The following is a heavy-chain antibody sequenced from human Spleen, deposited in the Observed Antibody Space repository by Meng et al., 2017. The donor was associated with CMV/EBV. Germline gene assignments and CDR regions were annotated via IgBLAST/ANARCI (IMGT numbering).Heavy chain of an antibody. CDR1: GGTFRSYA. Sequence: ARGGTFRSYAISWVRQAPGQGLEWMGGIIPIFGTANYAQKFQGRVTITTDESTSTAYMELSSLRSEDTAVYYCARGRRDSSGYYGYWGQGTLVTVSS. CDR3: ARGRRDSSGYYGY. CDR2: IIPIFGTA. V-gene: IGHV1-69*05. J-gene: IGHJ4*02. D-gene: IGHD3-22*01.